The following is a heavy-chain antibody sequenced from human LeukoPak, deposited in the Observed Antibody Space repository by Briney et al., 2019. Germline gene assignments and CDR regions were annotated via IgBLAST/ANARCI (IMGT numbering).Heavy chain of an antibody. CDR2: VYYSGST. CDR1: GDSIGTYY. V-gene: IGHV4-59*01. CDR3: AIDRSMPGYSHGRIFDY. Sequence: SETLSLTCTVSGDSIGTYYWSWIRQPPGGGLEWIGHVYYSGSTNYNPSLKSRVAISVDTSKNQFSLNLNSLTAADPAVYYCAIDRSMPGYSHGRIFDYCGLGTPVTVSS. D-gene: IGHD5-18*01. J-gene: IGHJ4*02.